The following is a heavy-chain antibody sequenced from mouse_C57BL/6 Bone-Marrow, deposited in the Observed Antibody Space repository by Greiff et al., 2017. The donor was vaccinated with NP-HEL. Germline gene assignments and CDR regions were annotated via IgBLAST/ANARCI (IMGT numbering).Heavy chain of an antibody. Sequence: VQLQQSGPELVKPGASVKISCKASGYSFTDYNMNWVKQSNGKSLEWIGVINPNYGTTSYNQKFKGKATLTVDQSSSTAYMQLNSLTSEDSAVYYGARRAYYSNPYAMDYWGQGTSVTVSS. J-gene: IGHJ4*01. V-gene: IGHV1-39*01. CDR2: INPNYGTT. D-gene: IGHD2-5*01. CDR3: ARRAYYSNPYAMDY. CDR1: GYSFTDYN.